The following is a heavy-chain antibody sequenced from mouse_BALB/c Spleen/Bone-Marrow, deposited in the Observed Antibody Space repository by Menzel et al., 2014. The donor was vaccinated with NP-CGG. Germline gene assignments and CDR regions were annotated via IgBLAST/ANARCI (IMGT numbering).Heavy chain of an antibody. CDR2: INPYNDGS. CDR3: ARYYYGYYFDY. D-gene: IGHD1-2*01. Sequence: LVESGPELVKPGASVKMSCKASGYTFTSYVMHWVKQKPGQGLEWIGYINPYNDGSKYSEKFKGKATLTSDKSSSTAYMDLSSLTSEDSAVYYCARYYYGYYFDYWGQGTTLTVS. V-gene: IGHV1-14*01. CDR1: GYTFTSYV. J-gene: IGHJ2*01.